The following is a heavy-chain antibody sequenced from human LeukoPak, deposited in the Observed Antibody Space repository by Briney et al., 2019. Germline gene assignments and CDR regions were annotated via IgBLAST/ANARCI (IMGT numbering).Heavy chain of an antibody. CDR1: GGSISSGDYY. V-gene: IGHV4-61*08. CDR3: ARHPQWSWFDP. Sequence: SETLSLTCTVSGGSISSGDYYWSWIRQPPGKGLEWIGYIYYSGSTNYNPSLKSRVTISVDTSKNQFSLKLSSVTAADTAVYYCARHPQWSWFDPWGQGTLVTVSS. J-gene: IGHJ5*02. D-gene: IGHD6-19*01. CDR2: IYYSGST.